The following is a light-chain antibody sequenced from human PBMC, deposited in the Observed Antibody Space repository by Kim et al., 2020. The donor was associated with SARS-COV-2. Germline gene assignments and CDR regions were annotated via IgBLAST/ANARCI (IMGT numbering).Light chain of an antibody. CDR3: CSYAGSYVV. V-gene: IGLV2-11*01. CDR1: SSDVGGYNY. Sequence: PQQSVTSSCTGTSSDVGGYNYVSWYQQHPGKAPKLMIYDVSNRPSGVPDRFSGSKSGNTASLTISGLQAEDEADYYCCSYAGSYVVFGGGTQLTVL. J-gene: IGLJ2*01. CDR2: DVS.